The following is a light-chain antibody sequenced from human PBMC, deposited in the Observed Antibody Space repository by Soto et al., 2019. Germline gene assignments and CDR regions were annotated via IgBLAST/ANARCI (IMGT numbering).Light chain of an antibody. CDR3: QQSSSTPQT. Sequence: DIQMTQSPSSLSASVGDRVTITCRASQSITNYLNWYQQKPGEAPKRLIYAASTLQTGVPSRFSGSGSGTDFTLTISSLQPDDFATYYCQQSSSTPQTFGQGTKVDIK. J-gene: IGKJ1*01. CDR1: QSITNY. V-gene: IGKV1-39*01. CDR2: AAS.